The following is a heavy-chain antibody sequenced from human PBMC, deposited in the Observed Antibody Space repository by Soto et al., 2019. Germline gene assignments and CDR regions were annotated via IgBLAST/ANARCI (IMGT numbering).Heavy chain of an antibody. CDR1: GGSISSYY. J-gene: IGHJ4*02. V-gene: IGHV4-59*01. CDR3: ARVSGDYYFDY. D-gene: IGHD4-17*01. Sequence: TSETLSLTYTVSGGSISSYYGSWIRRPPGKGLEWIGYIYYSGSTNYNPSLKSRVTISVDTSKNQFSLKLSSVTAADTAVYYCARVSGDYYFDYWGLGTLVTVSS. CDR2: IYYSGST.